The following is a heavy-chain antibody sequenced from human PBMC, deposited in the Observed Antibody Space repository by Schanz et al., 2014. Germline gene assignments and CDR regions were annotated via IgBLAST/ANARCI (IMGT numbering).Heavy chain of an antibody. CDR3: AKDENWALTDY. J-gene: IGHJ4*02. CDR2: IRSDERDK. D-gene: IGHD7-27*01. Sequence: VQLVESGGGLVQPGGSLRLSCAASGFTFSSYWMHWVRQAPGKGLVWVALIRSDERDKSYADSVKGRFTISRDNSKNTVYLQMNSLRPEDTAVYYCAKDENWALTDYWGQGTLVTVSS. CDR1: GFTFSSYW. V-gene: IGHV3-30*02.